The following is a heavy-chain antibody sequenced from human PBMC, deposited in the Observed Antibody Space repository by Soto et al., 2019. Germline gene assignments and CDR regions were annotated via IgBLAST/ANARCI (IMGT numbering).Heavy chain of an antibody. CDR3: ARMDSSGSGWLQP. J-gene: IGHJ5*02. CDR2: FYSSGSI. Sequence: SETLSLTCFVSGYSITAGGYYWSWIRHHPGKGLEWIGSFYSSGSIIYNPSLRSRVSISGDTSSNQFSMSLTSVTAADTARYYCARMDSSGSGWLQPWGQGALVTVSS. CDR1: GYSITAGGYY. V-gene: IGHV4-31*03. D-gene: IGHD3-22*01.